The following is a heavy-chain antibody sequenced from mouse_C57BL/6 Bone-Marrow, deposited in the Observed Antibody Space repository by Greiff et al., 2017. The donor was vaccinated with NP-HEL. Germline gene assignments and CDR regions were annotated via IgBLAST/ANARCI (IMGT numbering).Heavy chain of an antibody. V-gene: IGHV1-72*01. CDR3: ARDTTVVAPYWYFDV. Sequence: QVQLQQPGAELVKPGASVKLSCKASGYTFTSYWMHWVKQRPGRGLEWIGRIDPNSGGTKYNEKFKSKATLTVDKPSSTAYMQLSSLTPEDSAVYYCARDTTVVAPYWYFDVWGTGTTVTVSS. CDR2: IDPNSGGT. CDR1: GYTFTSYW. D-gene: IGHD1-1*01. J-gene: IGHJ1*03.